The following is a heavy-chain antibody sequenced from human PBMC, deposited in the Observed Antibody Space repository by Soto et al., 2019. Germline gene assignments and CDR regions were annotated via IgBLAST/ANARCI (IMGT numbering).Heavy chain of an antibody. J-gene: IGHJ6*02. CDR2: ISSSSSYT. D-gene: IGHD3-3*01. CDR3: AREGNFGDDLDV. CDR1: GFTFSDYY. Sequence: GGSLRLSCAASGFTFSDYYMSWIRQAPGKGLEWVSYISSSSSYTNYADSVKGRFTISRDNAKNSLYLQMNSLRAEDTAVYYCAREGNFGDDLDVWGQGTTVTVSS. V-gene: IGHV3-11*06.